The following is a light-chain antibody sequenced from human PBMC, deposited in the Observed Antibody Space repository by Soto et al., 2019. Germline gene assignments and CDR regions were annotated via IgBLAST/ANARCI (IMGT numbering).Light chain of an antibody. CDR2: KAS. J-gene: IGKJ5*01. Sequence: DIQMTQSPSTLSGSVGDRVTITCRASQTISSWLAWYQQKPGKAPKLLIYKASTLKSGVPSRFRGSGSGTEFTLTISSLQPDDFETYYCQHYNSYSEAFGQGTRLEIK. CDR1: QTISSW. CDR3: QHYNSYSEA. V-gene: IGKV1-5*03.